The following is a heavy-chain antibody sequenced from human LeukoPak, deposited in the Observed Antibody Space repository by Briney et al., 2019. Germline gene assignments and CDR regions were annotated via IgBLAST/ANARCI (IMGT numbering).Heavy chain of an antibody. Sequence: PSQTLSLTCTVSGGSMSSGGYYWSWIRQPPGKVLEWIGYIYHSGSTYYNPSLKSRVTISVDRSKNQFSLRLSSVTAADTAVYYCARDASYSSSDYFDYWGQGTLVTVSS. V-gene: IGHV4-30-2*01. D-gene: IGHD6-6*01. CDR2: IYHSGST. CDR3: ARDASYSSSDYFDY. J-gene: IGHJ4*02. CDR1: GGSMSSGGYY.